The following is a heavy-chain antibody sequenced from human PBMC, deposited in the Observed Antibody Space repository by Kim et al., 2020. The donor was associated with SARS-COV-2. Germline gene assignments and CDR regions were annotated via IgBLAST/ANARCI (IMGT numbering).Heavy chain of an antibody. Sequence: SETLSLTCTVSGGSVSSGSYYWSWIRQPPGKGLEWIGYIYYSGSTNYNPSLKSRVTISVDTSKNQFSLKLSSVTAADTAVYYCARGVLVAYSGYDYFDYWGQGTLVTVSS. V-gene: IGHV4-61*01. D-gene: IGHD5-12*01. J-gene: IGHJ4*02. CDR1: GGSVSSGSYY. CDR3: ARGVLVAYSGYDYFDY. CDR2: IYYSGST.